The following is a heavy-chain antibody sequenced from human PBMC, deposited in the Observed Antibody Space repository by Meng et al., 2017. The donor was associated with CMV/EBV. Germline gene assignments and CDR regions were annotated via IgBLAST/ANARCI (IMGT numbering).Heavy chain of an antibody. V-gene: IGHV4-34*01. CDR3: ARGVGGWFDP. Sequence: VPLQQWGAGRLKPSETLSLTCAVYGGSFSGYYWSWIRQPPGKGLEWIGEINHSGSTNYNPSLKSRVTISVDTSKNQFSLKLSSVTAADTAVYYCARGVGGWFDPWGQGTLVTVSS. J-gene: IGHJ5*02. CDR1: GGSFSGYY. CDR2: INHSGST. D-gene: IGHD1-26*01.